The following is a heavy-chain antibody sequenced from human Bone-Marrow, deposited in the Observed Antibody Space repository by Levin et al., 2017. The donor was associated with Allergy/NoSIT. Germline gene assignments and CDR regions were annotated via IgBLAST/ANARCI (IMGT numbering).Heavy chain of an antibody. CDR1: GFTFSSYW. CDR2: INSDGSST. Sequence: QAGGSLRLSCAASGFTFSSYWMHWVRQAPGKGLVWVSRINSDGSSTSYADSVKGRFPISRDNAKNTLYLQMNSLRAEDTALYYCAKDAGEGRLYFDNWGQGTLVTVSS. D-gene: IGHD1-26*01. V-gene: IGHV3-74*01. J-gene: IGHJ4*02. CDR3: AKDAGEGRLYFDN.